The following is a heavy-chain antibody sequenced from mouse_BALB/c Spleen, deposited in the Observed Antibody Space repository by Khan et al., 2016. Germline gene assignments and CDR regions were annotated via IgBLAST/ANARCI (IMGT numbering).Heavy chain of an antibody. J-gene: IGHJ2*01. CDR3: ARGNYYGYYFDY. CDR2: ISYSGVT. D-gene: IGHD1-1*01. CDR1: GYSITSGYA. Sequence: QLEESGPGLVKPSQSLSLTCTVTGYSITSGYAWNWIRQFPGNKLEWMGYISYSGVTSYTPSLKSRISITRDTSKYQFFLQLTSVTTEDTATYYCARGNYYGYYFDYWGQGTTLTVSS. V-gene: IGHV3-2*02.